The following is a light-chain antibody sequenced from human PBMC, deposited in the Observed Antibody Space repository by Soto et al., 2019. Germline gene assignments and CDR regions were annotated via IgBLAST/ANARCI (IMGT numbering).Light chain of an antibody. CDR3: GSITRSSTSV. CDR1: RSDVGGFEY. CDR2: DVT. V-gene: IGLV2-14*01. Sequence: QSVLSQPASVSGSPGQSITITFTGTRSDVGGFEYVSWYQHQPGKAPKLIIYDVTKRPSGVSNRFSGSKSGNTASLTISGIQAEDEGDYYCGSITRSSTSVFGTGTKVTVL. J-gene: IGLJ1*01.